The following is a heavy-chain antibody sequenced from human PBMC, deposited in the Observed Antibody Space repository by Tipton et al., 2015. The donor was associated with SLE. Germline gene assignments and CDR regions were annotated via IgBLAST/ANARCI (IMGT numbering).Heavy chain of an antibody. Sequence: TLSLTCAVYGGSFSGYYWSWIRQPPGKGLEWIGEINHSGSTYYNPSLKSRVTISVDTSKNQFSLKLSSVTAADTAVYYCARGDRAFDYWGQGTLVTVSS. V-gene: IGHV4-34*01. CDR3: ARGDRAFDY. CDR2: INHSGST. J-gene: IGHJ4*02. CDR1: GGSFSGYY. D-gene: IGHD5-18*01.